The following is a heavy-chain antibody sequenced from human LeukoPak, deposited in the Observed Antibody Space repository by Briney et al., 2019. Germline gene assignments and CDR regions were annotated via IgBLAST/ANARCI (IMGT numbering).Heavy chain of an antibody. CDR3: AKDGVAATYNY. V-gene: IGHV3-9*01. J-gene: IGHJ4*02. D-gene: IGHD2-15*01. Sequence: GGSLRLSCAASGFTFDDYAMHWVRQAPGKGLEWVSGISWNSGSIGYADSVKGRFTISRDNAKNSLYLQMNSLRAEDTALYYCAKDGVAATYNYWGQGTLVTVSS. CDR2: ISWNSGSI. CDR1: GFTFDDYA.